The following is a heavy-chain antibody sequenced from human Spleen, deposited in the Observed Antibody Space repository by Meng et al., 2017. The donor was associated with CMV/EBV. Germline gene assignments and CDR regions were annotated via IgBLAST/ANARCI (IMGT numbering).Heavy chain of an antibody. CDR2: TRNKANSYTT. J-gene: IGHJ3*02. CDR3: ASGSDSRRWDAFDI. V-gene: IGHV3-72*01. Sequence: GFTFSDHYMDWVRQAPGKGLEWVGRTRNKANSYTTEYAASVKGRFTISRDDSKNSLYPQMNSLKTEDTAVYYCASGSDSRRWDAFDIWGQGTMVTVSS. CDR1: GFTFSDHY. D-gene: IGHD3-22*01.